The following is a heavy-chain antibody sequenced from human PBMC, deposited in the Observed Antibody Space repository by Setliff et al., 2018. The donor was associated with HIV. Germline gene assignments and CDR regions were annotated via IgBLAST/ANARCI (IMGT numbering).Heavy chain of an antibody. V-gene: IGHV1-69*13. Sequence: SVKVSCKASGYTFTHYAISWVRRAPGQGLEWMGGIIPIFGTANYAQKFQGRVTITADESTSTAYMELSSLRSEDTAVYYCARSTTADWGQGTMVTVSS. CDR1: GYTFTHYA. J-gene: IGHJ4*02. CDR2: IIPIFGTA. D-gene: IGHD4-17*01. CDR3: ARSTTAD.